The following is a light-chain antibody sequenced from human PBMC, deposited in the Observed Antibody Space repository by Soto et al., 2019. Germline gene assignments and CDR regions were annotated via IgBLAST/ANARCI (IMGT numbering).Light chain of an antibody. J-gene: IGKJ1*01. CDR2: DAS. CDR1: QSISSW. CDR3: QQYNSYSRT. V-gene: IGKV1-5*01. Sequence: DIQMTQSPSTLSASVGDRVTITCRASQSISSWLAWYQQKPGKAPKLLIYDASSLESGVPSRFSGSGSRTEFTLTISSLQPDEFATYYCQQYNSYSRTFGQGTKVDIK.